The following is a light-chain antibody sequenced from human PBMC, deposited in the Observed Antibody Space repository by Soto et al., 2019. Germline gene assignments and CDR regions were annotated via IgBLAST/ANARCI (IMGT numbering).Light chain of an antibody. J-gene: IGKJ1*01. CDR3: QQYHSYWT. CDR1: QGITSW. V-gene: IGKV1D-16*01. CDR2: AAS. Sequence: DIQMTQSPSFVSASVGDRVTISCRASQGITSWLAWYQQKPGKAPKLLIYAASTLQGGVPSRFSGSGSGTEFTLTISSLQTDDFSTYYYQQYHSYWTFGQGTKVDIK.